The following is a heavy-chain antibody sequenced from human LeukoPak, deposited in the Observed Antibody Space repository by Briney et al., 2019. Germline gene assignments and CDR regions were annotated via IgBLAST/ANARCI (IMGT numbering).Heavy chain of an antibody. D-gene: IGHD3-16*02. CDR3: ARLRLGELSLGFDY. CDR2: ISAYNGDK. CDR1: GYTFTNYA. Sequence: ASVKVSCKASGYTFTNYAITWVRQAPGQGLEWLGWISAYNGDKRDSQRLQGRVTMTTDTPTSTAYMELRSLISDDTAIYYCARLRLGELSLGFDYWGQGTLVTVSS. V-gene: IGHV1-18*01. J-gene: IGHJ4*02.